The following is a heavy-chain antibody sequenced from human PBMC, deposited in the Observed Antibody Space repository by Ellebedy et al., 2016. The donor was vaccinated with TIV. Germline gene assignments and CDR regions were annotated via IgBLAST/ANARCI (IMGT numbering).Heavy chain of an antibody. D-gene: IGHD3-10*01. CDR2: INHSGVT. CDR1: GGSFSDYY. CDR3: ARDRNMLRGVVAY. J-gene: IGHJ4*02. Sequence: MPGGSLRLSCAVYGGSFSDYYWSWIRQPPGKGLEWIGEINHSGVTNYNPSLKSRVTISVDTSKNQFSLKLNSVTAADTAVYYCARDRNMLRGVVAYWGQGTLVTVSS. V-gene: IGHV4-34*01.